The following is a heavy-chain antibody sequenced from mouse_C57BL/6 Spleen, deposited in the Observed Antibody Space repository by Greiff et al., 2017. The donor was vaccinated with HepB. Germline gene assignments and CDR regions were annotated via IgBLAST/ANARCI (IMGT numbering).Heavy chain of an antibody. D-gene: IGHD2-5*01. Sequence: VQLQQSGPELVKPGASVKIPCKASGYTFTDYNMDWVKQSHGKSLEWIGDINPNNGGTIYNQKFKGKATLTVDKSSSTAYMELRSLTSEDTAVYYCAREESKRVYAMDYWGQGTSVTVSS. CDR1: GYTFTDYN. CDR3: AREESKRVYAMDY. CDR2: INPNNGGT. J-gene: IGHJ4*01. V-gene: IGHV1-18*01.